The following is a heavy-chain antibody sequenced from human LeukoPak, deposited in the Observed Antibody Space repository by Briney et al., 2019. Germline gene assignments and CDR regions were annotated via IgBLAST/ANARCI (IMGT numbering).Heavy chain of an antibody. V-gene: IGHV1-46*01. CDR1: GYTFTSYY. D-gene: IGHD2-15*01. Sequence: ASVKVSCKASGYTFTSYYMHWVRQAPGQGLEWMGIVNPSGGSTSYAQKFQGRVTMTRDTSTGTVYMELSSLRSEDTAVYYCARRYCSGGSCYYGMDVWGQGTTVTVSS. CDR3: ARRYCSGGSCYYGMDV. J-gene: IGHJ6*02. CDR2: VNPSGGST.